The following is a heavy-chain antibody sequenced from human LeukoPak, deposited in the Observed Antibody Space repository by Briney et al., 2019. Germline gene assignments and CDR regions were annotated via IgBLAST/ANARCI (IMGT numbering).Heavy chain of an antibody. D-gene: IGHD1-14*01. CDR3: ARDLGRSDY. Sequence: GGSLRLSCAASGFTFSSYWMSWVGQAPGKWLEWVANIKQDGSEKYYVDSVRGRFTISRDNAKNSLYLQMNSLRAEDTAVYYCARDLGRSDYWGQGTLVTVSS. CDR2: IKQDGSEK. J-gene: IGHJ4*02. V-gene: IGHV3-7*01. CDR1: GFTFSSYW.